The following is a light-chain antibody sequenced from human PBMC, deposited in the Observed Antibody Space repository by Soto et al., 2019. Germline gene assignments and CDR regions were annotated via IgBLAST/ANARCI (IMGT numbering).Light chain of an antibody. V-gene: IGLV2-23*02. J-gene: IGLJ1*01. CDR3: CSFAGSTTYV. CDR2: EVT. CDR1: NSDVGNYNL. Sequence: QSALTQPVSVSGSPGQSITISCTGTNSDVGNYNLVSWYQQHPGKAPKLIIYEVTKRPSGVSNRFSGSKSGNAASLTISGLQTEDEADYHCCSFAGSTTYVFGTGTKSPS.